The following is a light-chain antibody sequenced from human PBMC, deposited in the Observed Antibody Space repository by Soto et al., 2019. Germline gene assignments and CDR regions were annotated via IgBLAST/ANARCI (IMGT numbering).Light chain of an antibody. J-gene: IGKJ4*01. V-gene: IGKV1-12*01. CDR3: QQTSNYLPLT. CDR1: QGISNW. Sequence: DIQMTQSPSSVSASVGDRATITCRASQGISNWLAWYQQQPGKAPKLLIYAASSLQSGVTSRFSGGGSGTHFTLIISSLQPEDFATYYCQQTSNYLPLTGGGGTKVEIK. CDR2: AAS.